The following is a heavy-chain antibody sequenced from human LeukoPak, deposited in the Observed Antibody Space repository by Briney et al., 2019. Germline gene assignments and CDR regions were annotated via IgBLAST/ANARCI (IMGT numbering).Heavy chain of an antibody. D-gene: IGHD3-22*01. CDR1: GFTFSSYA. CDR3: ARDNYYDSSGYCVD. J-gene: IGHJ4*02. CDR2: ISYDGNNK. V-gene: IGHV3-30*04. Sequence: GGSLRLSCAASGFTFSSYAMHWVRQAPGKGLEWVAVISYDGNNKYYADSVKGRFTISRDNSKNTLYLQMNSLRAEDTAVYYCARDNYYDSSGYCVDWGQGTLVTVSS.